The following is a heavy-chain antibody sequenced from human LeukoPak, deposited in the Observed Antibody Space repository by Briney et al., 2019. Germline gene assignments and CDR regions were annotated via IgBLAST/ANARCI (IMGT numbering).Heavy chain of an antibody. D-gene: IGHD3-22*01. V-gene: IGHV4-59*08. CDR2: IYYSGST. CDR3: ARVRDRSSYFYDLDY. J-gene: IGHJ4*02. CDR1: GGSISSDY. Sequence: SETLSLTCTVSGGSISSDYWSWIRQPPGKGLEWIGYIYYSGSTNYNPSLKSRVTISVDTSKNQFSLKLSSVTAADTAVYYCARVRDRSSYFYDLDYWGQGTLVTVSS.